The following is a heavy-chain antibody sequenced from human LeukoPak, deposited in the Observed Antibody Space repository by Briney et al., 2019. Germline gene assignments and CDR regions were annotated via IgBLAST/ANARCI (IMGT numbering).Heavy chain of an antibody. CDR1: GFSFSKAW. J-gene: IGHJ6*02. CDR2: IKSKTDGGTT. V-gene: IGHV3-15*01. Sequence: GGALRLSCAASGFSFSKAWMMWVRQAAGRGLEWVGRIKSKTDGGTTDYAAPVKSRFTISTDDSKNTLYLQMHSLKTAATAVYYCTGVITPYYYYGMDVWGQGTTVTVSS. D-gene: IGHD3-22*01. CDR3: TGVITPYYYYGMDV.